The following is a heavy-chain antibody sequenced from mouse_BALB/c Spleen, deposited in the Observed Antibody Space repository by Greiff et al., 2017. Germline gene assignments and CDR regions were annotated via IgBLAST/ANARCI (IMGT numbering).Heavy chain of an antibody. CDR1: GFDFSRYW. V-gene: IGHV4-2*02. Sequence: EVQGVESGGGLVQPGGSLNLSCAASGFDFSRYWMSWARQAPGKGQEWIGEINPGSSTINYTPSLKDKFIISRDNAKNTLYLQMSKVRSEDTALYYCARHFYGYNWYFDVWGAGTTVTVSS. J-gene: IGHJ1*01. D-gene: IGHD1-2*01. CDR3: ARHFYGYNWYFDV. CDR2: INPGSSTI.